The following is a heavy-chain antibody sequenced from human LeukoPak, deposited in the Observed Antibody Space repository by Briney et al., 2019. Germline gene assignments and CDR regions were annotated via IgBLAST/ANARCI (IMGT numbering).Heavy chain of an antibody. CDR2: IYYSGNT. D-gene: IGHD7-27*01. Sequence: PSETLSLTCTVSGVSISSGGYYWSWIRQHPGMGLEWIGYIYYSGNTYYNPSLKSRVTISVDTSKNQFSLKLSFVTAADTAVYYCARGTPGAWLDPWGQGNLVTVSS. CDR1: GVSISSGGYY. CDR3: ARGTPGAWLDP. V-gene: IGHV4-31*03. J-gene: IGHJ5*02.